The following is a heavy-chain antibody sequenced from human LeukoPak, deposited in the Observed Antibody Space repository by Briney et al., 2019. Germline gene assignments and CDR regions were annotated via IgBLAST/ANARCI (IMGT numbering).Heavy chain of an antibody. CDR2: INAYNDNT. CDR1: GYTFNSAG. CDR3: ARTTKSYYYYYYIDV. J-gene: IGHJ6*03. D-gene: IGHD1-26*01. Sequence: GASVKVSCKASGYTFNSAGISWVRQAPGQGLEWMGWINAYNDNTKYAEKLQGRVTMTTDTSTSTAYMELRSLRSDDTAVYYCARTTKSYYYYYYIDVWGKGTTVTVSS. V-gene: IGHV1-18*01.